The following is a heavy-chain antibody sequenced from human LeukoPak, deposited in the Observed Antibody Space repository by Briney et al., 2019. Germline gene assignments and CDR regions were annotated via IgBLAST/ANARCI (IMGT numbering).Heavy chain of an antibody. V-gene: IGHV1-24*01. J-gene: IGHJ1*01. CDR3: ATATTVTTTEYLQH. Sequence: ASVKVSCKVSGYTLTELSMHWVRQAPGKGLEWMGGFDPEDGETIYAQKFQGRVTMTEDTSTDTAYMELSSLRSEDTAVYYCATATTVTTTEYLQHWGQGTLVTVSS. CDR2: FDPEDGET. CDR1: GYTLTELS. D-gene: IGHD4-17*01.